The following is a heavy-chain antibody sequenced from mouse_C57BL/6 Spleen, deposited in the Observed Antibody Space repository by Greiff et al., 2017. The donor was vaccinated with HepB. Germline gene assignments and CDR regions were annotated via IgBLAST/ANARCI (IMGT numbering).Heavy chain of an antibody. CDR1: GFTFSSYA. CDR3: ARGGYDGYYYWYFDV. Sequence: EVKLVESGGGLVKPGGSLKLSCAASGFTFSSYAMSWVRQTPEKRLEWVATISDGGSYTYYPDNVKGRFTISRDNAKNNLYLQMSHLKSEDTAMYDCARGGYDGYYYWYFDVWGTGTTVTVSS. J-gene: IGHJ1*03. CDR2: ISDGGSYT. V-gene: IGHV5-4*03. D-gene: IGHD2-3*01.